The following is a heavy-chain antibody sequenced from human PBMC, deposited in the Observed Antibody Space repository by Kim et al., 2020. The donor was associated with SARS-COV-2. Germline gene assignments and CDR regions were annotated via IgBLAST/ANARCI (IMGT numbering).Heavy chain of an antibody. D-gene: IGHD2-21*02. CDR3: AKDTSMVTGSMDV. V-gene: IGHV3-23*01. Sequence: GGSLRLSCAASGFAFSSNAMSWVRQAPGKGLEWVSTTTDSGDSTHYADSVKGRFTFSRDNSKNTLYLQMNSLRAEDTGGYYCAKDTSMVTGSMDVWGQGTTVTVSS. CDR2: TTDSGDST. CDR1: GFAFSSNA. J-gene: IGHJ6*02.